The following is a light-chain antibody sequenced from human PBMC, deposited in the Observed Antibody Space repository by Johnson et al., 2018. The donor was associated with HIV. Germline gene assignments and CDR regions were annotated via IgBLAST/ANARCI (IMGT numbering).Light chain of an antibody. J-gene: IGLJ1*01. V-gene: IGLV1-51*01. CDR1: SSNIGNNY. CDR2: DND. Sequence: HSVLTQPPSVSAAPGQTVTISCSGSSSNIGNNYVSWYQQLPGTAPKLLIYDNDKRPSGIPDRFSGSKSGASATLDITGLQTGDEADYYCGTWDNSLNVYVFGTGTKVTVL. CDR3: GTWDNSLNVYV.